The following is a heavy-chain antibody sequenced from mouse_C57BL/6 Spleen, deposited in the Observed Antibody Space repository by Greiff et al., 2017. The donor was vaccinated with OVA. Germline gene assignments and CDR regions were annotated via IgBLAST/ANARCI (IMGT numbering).Heavy chain of an antibody. CDR3: ARLDGYYFYFDY. D-gene: IGHD2-3*01. J-gene: IGHJ2*01. V-gene: IGHV1-55*01. CDR2: IYPGSGST. CDR1: GYTFTSYW. Sequence: QVQLQQPGAELVKPGASVKMSCKASGYTFTSYWITWVKQRPGQGLAWIGDIYPGSGSTNYNEKFKSKATLTVDTSSSTAYMQLSSLTSEDSAVYYCARLDGYYFYFDYWGKGTTLTVSS.